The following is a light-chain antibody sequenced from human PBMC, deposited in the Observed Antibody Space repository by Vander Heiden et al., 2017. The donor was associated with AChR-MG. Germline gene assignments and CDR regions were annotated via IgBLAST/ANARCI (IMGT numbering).Light chain of an antibody. CDR3: QQTKSFPLT. CDR1: QDVDSW. Sequence: DLQMTQSPSSVSASLGDRVTITCRASQDVDSWLDWYQQKPGKAPKLLIFRASILHSGVPSRFSGSGSGTEFTFTINSLQSEDFATYYCQQTKSFPLTFGGGTTLEI. J-gene: IGKJ4*01. CDR2: RAS. V-gene: IGKV1-12*01.